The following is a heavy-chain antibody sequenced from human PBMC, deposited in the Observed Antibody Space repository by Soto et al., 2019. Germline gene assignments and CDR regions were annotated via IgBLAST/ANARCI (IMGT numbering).Heavy chain of an antibody. J-gene: IGHJ4*02. CDR3: ARHGGPHYRGSGDHYALDY. CDR2: IDLTDSYT. D-gene: IGHD3-22*01. V-gene: IGHV5-10-1*01. CDR1: GYSFPNNW. Sequence: PGYSLKISSQGSGYSFPNNWLTWVLQMPGTGLEWMGRIDLTDSYTSYSPSFQGHVALSADRSINTTYLQWSSLRASDTAMYYCARHGGPHYRGSGDHYALDYWRQGTPVTVSS.